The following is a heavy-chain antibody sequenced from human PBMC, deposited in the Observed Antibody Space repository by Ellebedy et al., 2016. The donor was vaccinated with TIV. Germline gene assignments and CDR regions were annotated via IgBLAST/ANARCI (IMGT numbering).Heavy chain of an antibody. J-gene: IGHJ4*02. CDR3: ATDEGGSYDS. D-gene: IGHD1-26*01. CDR2: ISRDGDIR. CDR1: GFTFSNYW. Sequence: GESLKISCAASGFTFSNYWMSWVRQAPGKGLEWVSRISRDGDIRGYAEFAKGRFTVSRDNTKNTLYLQMSGLRADDSAVYYCATDEGGSYDSWGQGTRVSVSS. V-gene: IGHV3-74*01.